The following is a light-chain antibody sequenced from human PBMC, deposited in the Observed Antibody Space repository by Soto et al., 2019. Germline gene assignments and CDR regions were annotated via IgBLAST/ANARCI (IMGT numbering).Light chain of an antibody. CDR2: SNT. CDR1: SSNIGSHT. Sequence: QPVLTQPPSASGTPGQTIAISCSGGSSNIGSHTVNWYQQLPGTAPRILIYSNTQPPSGVPDRFSGSKSGTSASLAISGLQYDYDGDYYCAAWDDSLHGVVFGGGTKLTVL. J-gene: IGLJ2*01. V-gene: IGLV1-44*01. CDR3: AAWDDSLHGVV.